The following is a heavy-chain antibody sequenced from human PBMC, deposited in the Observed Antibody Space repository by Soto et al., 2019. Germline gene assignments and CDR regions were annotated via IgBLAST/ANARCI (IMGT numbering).Heavy chain of an antibody. V-gene: IGHV4-59*01. CDR3: ARRWSGTDY. Sequence: QVHLQESGPGLVKPSETLSLTCTVSGGSISIYHWNWIRQPPGKGLEWIGYVHYSGTTSYNPSVESRVTISLDTSKNQFSLRLTSVTAADTAVYYCARRWSGTDYWGQGTLVTVSS. CDR2: VHYSGTT. D-gene: IGHD3-10*01. J-gene: IGHJ4*02. CDR1: GGSISIYH.